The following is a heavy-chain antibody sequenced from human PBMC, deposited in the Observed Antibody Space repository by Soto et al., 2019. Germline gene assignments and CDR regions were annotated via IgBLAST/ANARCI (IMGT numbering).Heavy chain of an antibody. D-gene: IGHD3-22*01. Sequence: EVQLVESGGGLVQPGGSLRLSCAASGFTVSGNYMSWVRQAPGKGLEWVSAIYSGDNTYYADSVKGRFTISRDNSKNTLYPQMDSLRAEDTATYYCAHNPRSDYYFGWFDPWGQGTLVTVSS. CDR2: IYSGDNT. J-gene: IGHJ5*02. V-gene: IGHV3-66*01. CDR1: GFTVSGNY. CDR3: AHNPRSDYYFGWFDP.